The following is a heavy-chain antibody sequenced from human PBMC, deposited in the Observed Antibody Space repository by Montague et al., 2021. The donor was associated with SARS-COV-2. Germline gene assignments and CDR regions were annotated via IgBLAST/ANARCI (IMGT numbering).Heavy chain of an antibody. D-gene: IGHD3-9*01. J-gene: IGHJ4*02. CDR2: IYSGVGT. Sequence: SLRLSCAASGFTVSSNYMIWVRQAPGMGLEWVSVIYSGVGTYYADPVKGRFTISRDNSKNTLYLQMNNLRAEDTAVYYCARGHNVAYYDMLTGYYNPLLDSWGQGILVTVSS. V-gene: IGHV3-66*01. CDR3: ARGHNVAYYDMLTGYYNPLLDS. CDR1: GFTVSSNY.